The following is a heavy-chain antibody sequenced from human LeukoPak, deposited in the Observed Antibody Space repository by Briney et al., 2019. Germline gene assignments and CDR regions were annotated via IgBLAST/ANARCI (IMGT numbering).Heavy chain of an antibody. Sequence: GRSLRLSCAASGFVFSSYEMIWVRQAPGKGLEWVSYISNSGSIMYYADSVKGRFTISRDNAKNTLYLQMNSLRAEDTAVYYCATGSPAFDYWGQGTLVTVSS. D-gene: IGHD1-26*01. CDR2: ISNSGSIM. V-gene: IGHV3-48*03. CDR3: ATGSPAFDY. J-gene: IGHJ4*02. CDR1: GFVFSSYE.